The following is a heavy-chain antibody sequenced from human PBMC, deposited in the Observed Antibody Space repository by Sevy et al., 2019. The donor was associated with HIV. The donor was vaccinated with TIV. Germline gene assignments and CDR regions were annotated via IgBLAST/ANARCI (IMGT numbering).Heavy chain of an antibody. J-gene: IGHJ3*02. V-gene: IGHV3-9*01. D-gene: IGHD3-22*01. Sequence: GGSLRLSCVGSGFPFDGHAMNWVRLVPGKGLEWVSGISWNSGSIRDVDSVKGRCTITSDNTKNSLYLQMSSLKAEDTTSYYCGGDDRSRGPGALDIWGQGIMVTVSS. CDR1: GFPFDGHA. CDR2: ISWNSGSI. CDR3: GGDDRSRGPGALDI.